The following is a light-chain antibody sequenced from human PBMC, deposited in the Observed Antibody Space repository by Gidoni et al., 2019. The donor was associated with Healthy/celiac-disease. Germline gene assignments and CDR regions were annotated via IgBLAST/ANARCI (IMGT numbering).Light chain of an antibody. CDR3: QQYDNLLPT. Sequence: DIQMTQSPSSLSASVGDRVTITCQASQDISNYLNWYQQKPGKAPKLLIYDASNLETGVPSRFSGSGSGTDFTFTISSLQPEDIATYYCQQYDNLLPTFXQXTRLEIK. J-gene: IGKJ5*01. CDR2: DAS. V-gene: IGKV1-33*01. CDR1: QDISNY.